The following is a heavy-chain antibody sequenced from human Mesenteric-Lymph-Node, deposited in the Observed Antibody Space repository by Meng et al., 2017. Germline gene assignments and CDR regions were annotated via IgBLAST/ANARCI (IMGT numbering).Heavy chain of an antibody. CDR2: IYHSGST. CDR1: GGSVSSSGYY. J-gene: IGHJ4*02. D-gene: IGHD6-13*01. Sequence: VQLQGSGPRLVRPPETLSPPCTVSGGSVSSSGYYWSWIRQPPGKGLEWIGYIYHSGSTNSNPSLKSRVSISIDTSKNQFSLNLNSVTAADTAVYYCARRYSSTYYYFDFWGQGILVTVSS. CDR3: ARRYSSTYYYFDF. V-gene: IGHV4-61*08.